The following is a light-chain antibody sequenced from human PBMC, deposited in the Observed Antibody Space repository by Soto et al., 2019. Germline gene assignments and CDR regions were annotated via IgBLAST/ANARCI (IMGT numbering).Light chain of an antibody. J-gene: IGLJ2*01. CDR3: CSYAGSYTFAV. CDR1: SSDVGGYNY. Sequence: QSVLTQPRSVSGSPGQSVTISCTGTSSDVGGYNYVSWYQQHPGKAPKLMIYDVSKRPSGVPDRFSGSKSGNTASLTISGLQAEDEADYYCCSYAGSYTFAVFGGGTNLTVL. V-gene: IGLV2-11*01. CDR2: DVS.